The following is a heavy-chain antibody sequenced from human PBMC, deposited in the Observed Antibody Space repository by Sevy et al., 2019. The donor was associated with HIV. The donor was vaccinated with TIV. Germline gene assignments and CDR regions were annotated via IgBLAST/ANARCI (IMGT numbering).Heavy chain of an antibody. V-gene: IGHV3-21*01. CDR1: GFTFNAYS. J-gene: IGHJ4*02. D-gene: IGHD1-26*01. Sequence: GGSLRLSCAASGFTFNAYSMNWVRQAPGKGLEWVSSISSSGDHIYYADSVKGRFTVSRDKAKNSLYLQINSLRVEDTAVYYCASFSGSYWGQGTLVTVSS. CDR2: ISSSGDHI. CDR3: ASFSGSY.